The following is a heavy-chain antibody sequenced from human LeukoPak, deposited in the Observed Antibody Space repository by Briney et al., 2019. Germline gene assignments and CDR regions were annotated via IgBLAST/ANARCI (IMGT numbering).Heavy chain of an antibody. CDR1: GFTFSNYG. CDR2: ISYDGSNK. D-gene: IGHD6-19*01. J-gene: IGHJ4*02. Sequence: QPGRSLRLSCAASGFTFSNYGIHWVRQAPGKGLEWVAFISYDGSNKFYADSVKGRFIISRDNSKNTLYLQMNSLRAEDTAVYYCAKAGIAVPATPEYCGQGTQVTVSS. V-gene: IGHV3-30*18. CDR3: AKAGIAVPATPEY.